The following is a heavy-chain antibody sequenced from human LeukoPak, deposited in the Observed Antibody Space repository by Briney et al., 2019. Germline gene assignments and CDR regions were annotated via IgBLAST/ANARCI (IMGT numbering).Heavy chain of an antibody. CDR1: GGSISGYH. CDR3: ASYGDYEGWFDP. D-gene: IGHD4-17*01. J-gene: IGHJ5*02. CDR2: IYSSGST. Sequence: PSETLSLTCTVSGGSISGYHWNWIRQPPGKGLEWIGYIYSSGSTNYNPSLKSRVTISLDTSKNQFSLKLSSVTAADTAVYYCASYGDYEGWFDPWGQGILVTVSS. V-gene: IGHV4-59*01.